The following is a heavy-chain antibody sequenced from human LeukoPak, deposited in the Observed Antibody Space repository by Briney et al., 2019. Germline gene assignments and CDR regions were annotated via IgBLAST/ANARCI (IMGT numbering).Heavy chain of an antibody. Sequence: SGTLSLTCAVYGGSFSGYYWSWIRQPPGKGLEWIGEINHSGSTNYNPSLKSRVTISVDTSKNQFSLKLSSVTAADTAVYYCARIVGATYYYYYYYMDVWGKGTTVTVSS. V-gene: IGHV4-34*01. CDR3: ARIVGATYYYYYYYMDV. J-gene: IGHJ6*03. CDR2: INHSGST. D-gene: IGHD1-26*01. CDR1: GGSFSGYY.